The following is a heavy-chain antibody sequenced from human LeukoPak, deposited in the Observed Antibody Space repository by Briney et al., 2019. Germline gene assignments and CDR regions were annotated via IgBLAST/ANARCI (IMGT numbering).Heavy chain of an antibody. J-gene: IGHJ4*02. CDR2: IYYSGNT. CDR3: ATLTTYYYDSSGYYYY. V-gene: IGHV4-39*01. Sequence: SETLPLTCTVSGVSISSSNSYWGWIRQPPGKGLEWIGSIYYSGNTYYNASLKSQVSISIDTSKNQFSLKLSSVTAADTAVYYCATLTTYYYDSSGYYYYWGQGTLVTVSS. D-gene: IGHD3-22*01. CDR1: GVSISSSNSY.